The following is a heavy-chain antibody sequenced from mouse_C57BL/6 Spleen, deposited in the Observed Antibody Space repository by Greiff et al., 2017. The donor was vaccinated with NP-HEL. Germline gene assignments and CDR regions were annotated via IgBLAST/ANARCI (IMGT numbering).Heavy chain of an antibody. J-gene: IGHJ3*01. CDR3: ARSTMVTSAWFAY. CDR2: INPSSGYT. D-gene: IGHD2-2*01. CDR1: GYTFTSYW. Sequence: VQLQQSGAELAKPGASVKLSCKASGYTFTSYWMHWVKQRPGQGLEWIGYINPSSGYTKYNQKFKDKATLTADKSSSTAYLQLSSLTDEDAAVYYCARSTMVTSAWFAYWGQGTLVTVSA. V-gene: IGHV1-7*01.